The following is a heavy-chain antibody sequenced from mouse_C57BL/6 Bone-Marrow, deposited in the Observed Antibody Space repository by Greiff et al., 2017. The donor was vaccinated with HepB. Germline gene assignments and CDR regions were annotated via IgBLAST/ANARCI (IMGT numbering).Heavy chain of an antibody. V-gene: IGHV1-5*01. D-gene: IGHD4-1*01. CDR1: GYTFTSYW. CDR3: TRGLGQDYAMDY. J-gene: IGHJ4*01. Sequence: VHVKQSGTVLARPGASVKMSCKTSGYTFTSYWMHWVKQRPGQGLEWIGAIYPGNSDTSYNQKFKGKAKLTAVTSASTAYMELSSLTNEDSAVYYCTRGLGQDYAMDYWGQGTSVTVSS. CDR2: IYPGNSDT.